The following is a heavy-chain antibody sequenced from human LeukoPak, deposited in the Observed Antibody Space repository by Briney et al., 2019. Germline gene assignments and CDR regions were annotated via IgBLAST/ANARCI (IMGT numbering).Heavy chain of an antibody. CDR2: ISWNSGSI. J-gene: IGHJ6*02. CDR3: AKDIEQYYYYGMDV. V-gene: IGHV3-9*01. Sequence: PGGSLRLSCAASGFTFDDYAMHWVRQAPGKGLEWVSGISWNSGSIGYADSVKGRFTISRDNAKNSLYLQMNSLRAEDTALYYCAKDIEQYYYYGMDVWGQGTTVTVSS. D-gene: IGHD6-19*01. CDR1: GFTFDDYA.